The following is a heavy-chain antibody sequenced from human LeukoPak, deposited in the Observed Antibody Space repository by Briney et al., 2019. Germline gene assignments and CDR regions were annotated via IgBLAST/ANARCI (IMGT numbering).Heavy chain of an antibody. CDR2: INPSGGST. CDR3: ARDGGNCGGDCYNPGGAFDI. CDR1: GYTFTCYY. J-gene: IGHJ3*02. Sequence: ASVKVSCKASGYTFTCYYMYWVRQPPGQGLEWMGIINPSGGSTSYAQKFQGRVTMTRDMSTSTVYMELSSLRSEDTAVYYCARDGGNCGGDCYNPGGAFDIWGQGTMVTVSS. V-gene: IGHV1-46*01. D-gene: IGHD2-21*02.